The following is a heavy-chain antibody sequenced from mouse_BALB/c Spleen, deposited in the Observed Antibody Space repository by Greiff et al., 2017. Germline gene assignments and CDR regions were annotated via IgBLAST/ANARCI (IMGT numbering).Heavy chain of an antibody. J-gene: IGHJ3*01. D-gene: IGHD2-10*02. CDR1: GFNIKDTY. CDR3: ASLEFAY. V-gene: IGHV14-3*02. Sequence: EVKLQESGAELVKPGASVKLSCTASGFNIKDTYMHWVKQRPEQGLEWIGRIDPANGNTKYDPKFQGKATITADTSSNTAYLQLSSLTSEDTAVYYCASLEFAYWGQGTLVTVSA. CDR2: IDPANGNT.